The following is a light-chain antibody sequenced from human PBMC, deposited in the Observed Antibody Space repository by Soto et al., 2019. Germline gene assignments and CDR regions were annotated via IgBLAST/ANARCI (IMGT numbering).Light chain of an antibody. CDR2: RNN. V-gene: IGLV1-47*01. CDR1: SSNIRSNY. J-gene: IGLJ2*01. Sequence: QLVLTQPPSASGTPGQRVTISCSGSSSNIRSNYVYWYQQIPGTAPKLLIYRNNQRPSGVPDRFSGSKSGTSASLAISGLRSEDEADYFCAAWDDSLSGPIFGGGTKLTVL. CDR3: AAWDDSLSGPI.